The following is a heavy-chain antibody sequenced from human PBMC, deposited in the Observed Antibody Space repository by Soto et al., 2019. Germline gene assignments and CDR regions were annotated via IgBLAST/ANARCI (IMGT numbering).Heavy chain of an antibody. Sequence: GASVKVSCKASGYTFTSYDINWVRQATGQGLERMGWMNPNSGNTGYAQKFQGRVTMTRNTSISTAYMELSSLRSEDTAVYYCARDMDRVDCSSTSCSTDYWGQGTLVTVSS. CDR3: ARDMDRVDCSSTSCSTDY. D-gene: IGHD2-2*01. CDR2: MNPNSGNT. V-gene: IGHV1-8*01. J-gene: IGHJ4*02. CDR1: GYTFTSYD.